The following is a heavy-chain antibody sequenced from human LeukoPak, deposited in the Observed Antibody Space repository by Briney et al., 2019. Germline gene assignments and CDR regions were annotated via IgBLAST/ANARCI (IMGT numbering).Heavy chain of an antibody. CDR2: IIPNLGIA. CDR3: ARVGARPGDAFDI. Sequence: GASVKVSCKASGGTFSSYAISWVRQAPGQGLEWMGRIIPNLGIANYAQKFQGRVTITADKSTSTAYMELSSLRSEDTAVYYCARVGARPGDAFDIWGQGTMVTVSS. V-gene: IGHV1-69*04. CDR1: GGTFSSYA. D-gene: IGHD3-16*01. J-gene: IGHJ3*02.